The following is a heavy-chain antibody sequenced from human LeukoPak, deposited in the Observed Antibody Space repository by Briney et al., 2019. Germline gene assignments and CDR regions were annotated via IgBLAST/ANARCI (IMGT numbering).Heavy chain of an antibody. J-gene: IGHJ6*03. CDR1: GGTFSSYA. Sequence: ASVKVSCKASGGTFSSYAISWVRQAPGQGLEWMGGIIPIFGTANYAQKFQGRVTITTDESTSTAYMELSSLRSEDTAVYYCARVSYSSSTDYYYYMDVWGKGTTVTVPS. CDR2: IIPIFGTA. D-gene: IGHD6-6*01. CDR3: ARVSYSSSTDYYYYMDV. V-gene: IGHV1-69*05.